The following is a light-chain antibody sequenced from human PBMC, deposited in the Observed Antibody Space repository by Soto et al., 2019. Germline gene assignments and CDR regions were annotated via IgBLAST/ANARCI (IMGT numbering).Light chain of an antibody. CDR1: QGISNT. Sequence: DIQMTQSPSSLSASVGDRVTVTCQASQGISNTLNWFQQKPGKAPKLLIYDASNLETGVPSRFCGSGSGTDFTLTISSLQPEDFATYYCHQSYSTLLITFGQGTRLEIK. CDR2: DAS. V-gene: IGKV1-39*01. CDR3: HQSYSTLLIT. J-gene: IGKJ5*01.